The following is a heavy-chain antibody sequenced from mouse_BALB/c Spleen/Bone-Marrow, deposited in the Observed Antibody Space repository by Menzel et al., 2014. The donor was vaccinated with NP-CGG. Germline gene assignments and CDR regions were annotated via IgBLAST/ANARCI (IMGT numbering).Heavy chain of an antibody. CDR1: GFNIKDTY. CDR2: IDTANGNT. CDR3: ARFPYDYGGGDY. J-gene: IGHJ2*01. D-gene: IGHD2-4*01. V-gene: IGHV14-3*02. Sequence: VQLQQPGAELVKPGASVKLSCTASGFNIKDTYMHWEKQRPEQGLEWLGRIDTANGNTKYDPMFQGNATITADPLSNPAYLQLSSMTSDDTAVYYCARFPYDYGGGDYWGQGTTLTVSS.